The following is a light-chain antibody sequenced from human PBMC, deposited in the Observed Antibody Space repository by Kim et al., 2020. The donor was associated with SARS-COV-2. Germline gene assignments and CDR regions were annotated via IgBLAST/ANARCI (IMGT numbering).Light chain of an antibody. CDR3: QQYNAYPYT. J-gene: IGKJ2*01. CDR2: GTS. Sequence: SASVGDRVAVTCQASQTISIYLNWYQQKPGKAPKLLIHGTSSLQSGVPSRFSGSGSVTEFTLTISSLQPDDFATYFCQQYNAYPYTFGQGTKLEI. V-gene: IGKV1-39*01. CDR1: QTISIY.